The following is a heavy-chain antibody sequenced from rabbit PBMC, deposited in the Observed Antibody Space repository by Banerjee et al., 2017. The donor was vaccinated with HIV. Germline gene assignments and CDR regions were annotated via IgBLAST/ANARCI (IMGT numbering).Heavy chain of an antibody. D-gene: IGHD6-1*01. Sequence: QEQLEESGGGLVQPEGSLTLTCKASGFSFSNKYVMCWVRQAPGKGLEWIACINTSSGNTVYATWAKGRFTISRTSSTTVALQMTSLTAADTATYFCARSDTSYGYVNLWGPGTLVTVS. J-gene: IGHJ6*01. V-gene: IGHV1S45*01. CDR3: ARSDTSYGYVNL. CDR1: GFSFSNKYV. CDR2: INTSSGNT.